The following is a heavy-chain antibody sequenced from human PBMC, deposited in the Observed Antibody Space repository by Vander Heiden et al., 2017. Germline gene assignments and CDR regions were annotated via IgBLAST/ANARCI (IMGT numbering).Heavy chain of an antibody. Sequence: QVQLVQSGGAVKKPGASVKVSCKASGSCFTLYGYSGVRQAPGQGLEWLGWISGYNGNTNYAQKLQGRVTMTTDTSTSTAYMEMRSLRSDDTAVYYCARSLAVAGHFDYWGQGTLVTVSS. CDR1: GSCFTLYG. CDR3: ARSLAVAGHFDY. J-gene: IGHJ4*02. V-gene: IGHV1-18*04. D-gene: IGHD6-19*01. CDR2: ISGYNGNT.